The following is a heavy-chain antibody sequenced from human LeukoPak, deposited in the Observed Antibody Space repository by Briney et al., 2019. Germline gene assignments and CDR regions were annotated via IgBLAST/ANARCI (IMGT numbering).Heavy chain of an antibody. Sequence: DPTYTLSPTFTVPGGSISSGTHYSSWIRQPAGKGLEWIGRIYTSGSTNYNPSLKSRVTISLDTSENHFSLKLSSVTAADTAVYYCARVTTGGYYNYWGQGTLVTVSS. D-gene: IGHD3-22*01. CDR2: IYTSGST. J-gene: IGHJ4*02. CDR1: GGSISSGTHY. V-gene: IGHV4-61*02. CDR3: ARVTTGGYYNY.